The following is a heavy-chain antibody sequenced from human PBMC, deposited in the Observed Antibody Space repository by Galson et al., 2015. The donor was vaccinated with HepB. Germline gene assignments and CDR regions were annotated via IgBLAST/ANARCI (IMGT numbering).Heavy chain of an antibody. J-gene: IGHJ3*02. CDR2: ISSSSSTI. CDR3: ARDPRTYDYGGNPPIWGDAFDI. D-gene: IGHD4-23*01. V-gene: IGHV3-48*02. CDR1: GFTFSSYS. Sequence: SLRLSCAASGFTFSSYSMNWVRQAPGKGLEWVSYISSSSSTIYYADSVKGRFTISRDNAKNSLYLQMNSLRDEDTAVYYCARDPRTYDYGGNPPIWGDAFDIWGQGTMVTVSS.